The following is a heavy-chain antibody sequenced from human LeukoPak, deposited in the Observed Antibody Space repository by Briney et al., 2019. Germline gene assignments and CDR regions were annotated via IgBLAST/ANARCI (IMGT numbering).Heavy chain of an antibody. Sequence: GGSLRLSCAASGFTFSAYSMNWVRQAPEKGLEWVSYIGSSSSPIYYADSVKGRFTISRDNAKNSLYLQMDSLRAEDTAVYYCARDQAYSFDYWGQGTLVIVSS. CDR1: GFTFSAYS. CDR2: IGSSSSPI. V-gene: IGHV3-48*01. CDR3: ARDQAYSFDY. D-gene: IGHD4-11*01. J-gene: IGHJ4*02.